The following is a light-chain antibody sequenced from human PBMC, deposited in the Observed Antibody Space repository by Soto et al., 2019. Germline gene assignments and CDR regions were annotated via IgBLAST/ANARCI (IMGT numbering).Light chain of an antibody. CDR2: LGS. Sequence: DIVMTQSPLSLPVTPGEPSSISCSSSHILLHSNGYNYLDWYLQKPGQSPQLLIYLGSNRASGVPDRFSGSGSGTDFTLKISRVEAEDVGVYYCMQALQTPLTFGGGTKVDIK. V-gene: IGKV2-28*01. CDR1: HILLHSNGYNY. CDR3: MQALQTPLT. J-gene: IGKJ4*01.